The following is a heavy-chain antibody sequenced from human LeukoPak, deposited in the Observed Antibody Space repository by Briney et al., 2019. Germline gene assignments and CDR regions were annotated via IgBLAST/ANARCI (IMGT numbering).Heavy chain of an antibody. CDR1: GFTFGSYA. D-gene: IGHD4-23*01. V-gene: IGHV3-23*01. Sequence: GGSLRLSCEASGFTFGSYAMSWVRQAPGKGLEWVSGISGSGGSTYYADSVKGRFTISRDISKNTLYLQMNNLRAEDTAVYYCAKEGTTMITYWFDRWGQGSLVTVSS. CDR2: ISGSGGST. CDR3: AKEGTTMITYWFDR. J-gene: IGHJ5*02.